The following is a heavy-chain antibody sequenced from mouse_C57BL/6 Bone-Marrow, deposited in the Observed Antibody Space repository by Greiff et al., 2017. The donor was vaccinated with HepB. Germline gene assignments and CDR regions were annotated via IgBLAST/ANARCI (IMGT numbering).Heavy chain of an antibody. CDR3: TGVTTVVEYFDV. CDR1: GFTFSNYW. Sequence: EVMLVESGGGLVQPGGSMKLSCVASGFTFSNYWMNWVRQSPEKGLEWVAQIRLKSDNYATHYAESVKGRFTISRDDSKSSVYLQMNNLRAEDTGIYYCTGVTTVVEYFDVWGTGTTVTVSS. J-gene: IGHJ1*03. D-gene: IGHD1-1*01. CDR2: IRLKSDNYAT. V-gene: IGHV6-3*01.